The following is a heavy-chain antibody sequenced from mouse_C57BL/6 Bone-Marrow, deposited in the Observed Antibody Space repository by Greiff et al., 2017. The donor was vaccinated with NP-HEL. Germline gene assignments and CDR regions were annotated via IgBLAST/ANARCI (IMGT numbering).Heavy chain of an antibody. CDR1: GYSFTSYY. D-gene: IGHD1-1*01. CDR2: IYPGSGNT. CDR3: GREGVGGSPSYWYFDV. V-gene: IGHV1-66*01. Sequence: VQLQQSGPELVKPGASVKISCKASGYSFTSYYIHWVKQRPGQGLEWIGWIYPGSGNTKYNEKFKGKATLTADTSSSTAYMQLSSLTSEDSAVYYGGREGVGGSPSYWYFDVWGTGTTVTVSS. J-gene: IGHJ1*03.